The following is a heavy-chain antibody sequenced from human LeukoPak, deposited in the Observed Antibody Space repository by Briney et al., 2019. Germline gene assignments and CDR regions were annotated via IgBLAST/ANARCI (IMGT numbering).Heavy chain of an antibody. Sequence: PSETLSLTCTVSGGSISSGGYFWRSTRQHPGKGLEWIGYIYYSGSAYYNPSLKSRVTISVDTSKNQFSLKLSSVTAADTAVYYCARERRDGYNLVAYWGQGTLVTVSS. CDR3: ARERRDGYNLVAY. V-gene: IGHV4-31*03. CDR2: IYYSGSA. J-gene: IGHJ4*02. CDR1: GGSISSGGYF. D-gene: IGHD5-24*01.